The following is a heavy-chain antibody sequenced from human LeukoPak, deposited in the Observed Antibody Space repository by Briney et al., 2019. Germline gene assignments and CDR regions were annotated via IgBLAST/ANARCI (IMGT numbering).Heavy chain of an antibody. CDR2: IIPIFGTA. V-gene: IGHV1-69*05. CDR1: GGTFSSYA. CDR3: ARDFGAIAAAGTVWDY. D-gene: IGHD6-13*01. J-gene: IGHJ4*02. Sequence: GASVKVSCKASGGTFSSYAISWVRQAPGQGLEWMGGIIPIFGTANYAQKFQGRVTITTDESTSTAYMELRSLRSDDTAVYYCARDFGAIAAAGTVWDYWGQGTLVTVSS.